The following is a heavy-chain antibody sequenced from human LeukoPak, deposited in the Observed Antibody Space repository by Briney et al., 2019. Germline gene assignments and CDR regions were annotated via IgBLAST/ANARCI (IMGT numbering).Heavy chain of an antibody. V-gene: IGHV3-23*01. CDR1: GFTFSSYA. CDR2: ISGSGGST. Sequence: GGSLTLPCAASGFTFSSYAMSWVRQAPGKGLEWVSAISGSGGSTYYADSVKSRFTISRDNSKNTLYLQMNSLRAEDAAVYYCAKLRYARSGNPPDYWGQGTLVTVSS. CDR3: AKLRYARSGNPPDY. D-gene: IGHD6-19*01. J-gene: IGHJ4*02.